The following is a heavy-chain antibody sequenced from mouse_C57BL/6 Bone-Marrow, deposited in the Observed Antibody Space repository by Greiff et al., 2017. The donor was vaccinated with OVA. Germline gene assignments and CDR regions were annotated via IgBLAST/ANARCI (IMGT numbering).Heavy chain of an antibody. Sequence: EVQLQQSGPELVKPGASVKISCKASGYTFTDYYMNWVKQSHGKSLEWIGDINPNNGGTSYNQKFKGKATLTVDKSSSTAYMELRSLTSEDSAVYYCAISYYSNSFAYWGQGTLVTVSA. CDR2: INPNNGGT. CDR3: AISYYSNSFAY. V-gene: IGHV1-26*01. CDR1: GYTFTDYY. J-gene: IGHJ3*01. D-gene: IGHD2-5*01.